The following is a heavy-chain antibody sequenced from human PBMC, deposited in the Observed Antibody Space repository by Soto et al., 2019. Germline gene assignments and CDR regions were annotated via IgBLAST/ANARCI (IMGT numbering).Heavy chain of an antibody. CDR3: ARDRRGSGWYDYFDY. D-gene: IGHD6-19*01. V-gene: IGHV3-33*01. CDR2: IWYDGSNE. J-gene: IGHJ4*02. CDR1: GFTFSSYG. Sequence: QVQLVESGGGVVQPGRSLRLSCAASGFTFSSYGMHWVRQAPGKGLEWVAVIWYDGSNENYADSVKGRFTISRDNSKNTLYLQMLSLRAEDTALYFCARDRRGSGWYDYFDYWGQGTLVTVSS.